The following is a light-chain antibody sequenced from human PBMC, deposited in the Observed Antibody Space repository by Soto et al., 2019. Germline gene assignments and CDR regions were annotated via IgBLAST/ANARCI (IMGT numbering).Light chain of an antibody. V-gene: IGKV1-5*01. CDR3: QQYDTYWT. CDR2: DAS. J-gene: IGKJ1*01. CDR1: QSILSW. Sequence: DIQMTQSPSTLSASVGDRVTITCRASQSILSWLAWYQHKPGKAPKLLIYDASSLESGVPSRFSGSRSGTEFTLTISSLQPDDIATYYCQQYDTYWTFGQGTNVDIK.